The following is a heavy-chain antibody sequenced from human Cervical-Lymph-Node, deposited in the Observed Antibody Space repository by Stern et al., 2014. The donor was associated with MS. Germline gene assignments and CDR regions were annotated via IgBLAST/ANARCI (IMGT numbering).Heavy chain of an antibody. D-gene: IGHD2-15*01. J-gene: IGHJ6*02. CDR3: AVRYCSGGRCYSVPDV. Sequence: VQLVQSGSEVKKPGASVKVSCKASEYTHNNYLIHWVRQAPGQRPDWMGVINPSGATNYAQKVQDRVTMTTDASTSTFYMELSRRRSEDTAVYYCAVRYCSGGRCYSVPDVWGQGTTVIVSS. CDR1: EYTHNNYL. CDR2: INPSGAT. V-gene: IGHV1-46*02.